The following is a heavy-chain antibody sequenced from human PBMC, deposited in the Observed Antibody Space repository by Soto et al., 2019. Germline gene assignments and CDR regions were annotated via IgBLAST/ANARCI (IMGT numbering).Heavy chain of an antibody. Sequence: LSLTCTVSGASISGFYWSWIRKSAGKGLEWIGRIYATGTTDYNPSLKSRVMMSVDTSKKQFSLKLRSVTAADTAVYYCVRDGTKTLRDWFDPWGQGISVTAPQ. D-gene: IGHD1-1*01. J-gene: IGHJ5*02. V-gene: IGHV4-4*07. CDR2: IYATGTT. CDR3: VRDGTKTLRDWFDP. CDR1: GASISGFY.